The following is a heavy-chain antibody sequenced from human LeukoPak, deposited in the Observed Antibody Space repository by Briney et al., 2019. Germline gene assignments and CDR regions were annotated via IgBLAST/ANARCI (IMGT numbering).Heavy chain of an antibody. D-gene: IGHD6-13*01. CDR1: GGSISSGGYY. CDR2: IYYSGST. CDR3: ARDGAAAGNHWFDP. J-gene: IGHJ5*02. Sequence: SQTLSLTCTVSGGSISSGGYYWSWIRQHPGKGLEWIGYIYYSGSTYYNPSLKSRVTISVDTSKNQSSLKLSSVTAADTAVYYCARDGAAAGNHWFDPWGQGTLVTVSS. V-gene: IGHV4-31*03.